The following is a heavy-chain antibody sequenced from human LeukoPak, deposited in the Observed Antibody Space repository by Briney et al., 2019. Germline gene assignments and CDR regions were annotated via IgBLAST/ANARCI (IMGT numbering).Heavy chain of an antibody. Sequence: GGSLRLSCAASGFTFSSYAMGWVRQAPGKGLEWVSAISGSGGSTYYADSVKGRFTISRDNSKNTLYLQMNSLRAEDTAVYYCAKGPLRFHTHQVYWGQGTLVTVSS. D-gene: IGHD5-12*01. V-gene: IGHV3-23*01. CDR1: GFTFSSYA. CDR3: AKGPLRFHTHQVY. CDR2: ISGSGGST. J-gene: IGHJ4*02.